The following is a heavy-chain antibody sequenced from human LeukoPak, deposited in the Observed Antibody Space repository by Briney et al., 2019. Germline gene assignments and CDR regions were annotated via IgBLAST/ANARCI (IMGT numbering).Heavy chain of an antibody. J-gene: IGHJ4*02. CDR1: GFTFSSYS. CDR3: AIERDTSMVALDS. CDR2: ITSNIYT. Sequence: GGSLRLSCAASGFTFSSYSLNWVRQAPGKGLEWVSCITSNIYTYYADSVRGRFTISRDNSQNSVYLVMNSLRAEDTAVYYCAIERDTSMVALDSWGQGTLVTVSS. V-gene: IGHV3-21*06. D-gene: IGHD5-18*01.